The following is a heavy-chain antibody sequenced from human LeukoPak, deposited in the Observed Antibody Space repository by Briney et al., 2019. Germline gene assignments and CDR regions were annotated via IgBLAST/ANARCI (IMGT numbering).Heavy chain of an antibody. D-gene: IGHD3-22*01. CDR3: ARDPYYYDSSGYFDDAFDI. CDR2: ISAYNGNT. CDR1: GYTFTSYG. Sequence: ASVKVSCKASGYTFTSYGISCVRQAPGQGHEWMGWISAYNGNTNYAQKLKGRVTMTTDTSTSTAYMELRSLRSDVTALYYCARDPYYYDSSGYFDDAFDIWGQGTMVTVSS. V-gene: IGHV1-18*01. J-gene: IGHJ3*02.